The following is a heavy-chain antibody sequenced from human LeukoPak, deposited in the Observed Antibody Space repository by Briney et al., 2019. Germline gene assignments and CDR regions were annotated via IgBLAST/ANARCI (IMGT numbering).Heavy chain of an antibody. CDR1: GFTFSSYA. CDR2: ISGSGVGT. D-gene: IGHD6-19*01. Sequence: GGPLRLSCAASGFTFSSYAMSWVRQAPGKGLEWVSAISGSGVGTYYTNSVQGRFTISRDNSKNTLYLQMNSLRAEDTALYYCAKDGTFGGGWFDYWGRGALVTVSS. V-gene: IGHV3-23*01. CDR3: AKDGTFGGGWFDY. J-gene: IGHJ4*02.